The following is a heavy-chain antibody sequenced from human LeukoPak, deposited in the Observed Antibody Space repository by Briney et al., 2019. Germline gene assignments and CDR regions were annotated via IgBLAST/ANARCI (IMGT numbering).Heavy chain of an antibody. J-gene: IGHJ4*02. CDR2: IKQDGSEK. V-gene: IGHV3-7*03. D-gene: IGHD3-22*01. CDR3: AKDRYYDSSGYRGYFDY. Sequence: PGGSLRLSCAASTFTFSNYWMSWVRQAPGKGLEWVANIKQDGSEKYYVDSVKGRFTISRDNAKTSLYLQMNSLRAEDTAVYYCAKDRYYDSSGYRGYFDYWGQGTLVTVSS. CDR1: TFTFSNYW.